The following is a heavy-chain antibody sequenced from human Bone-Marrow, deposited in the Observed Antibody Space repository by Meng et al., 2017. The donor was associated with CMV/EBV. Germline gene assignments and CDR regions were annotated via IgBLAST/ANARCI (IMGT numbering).Heavy chain of an antibody. CDR1: GGSISSSNW. D-gene: IGHD6-19*01. CDR2: IYHSGST. CDR3: ARAHAVARYYH. Sequence: GSLRLSCAVSGGSISSSNWWSRVRQPPGKGLECSGEIYHSGSTNYNSPLKSRVTISVNKSKNQFPLKLISVTAADTAVYYCARAHAVARYYHWGQGTLVTVSS. J-gene: IGHJ5*02. V-gene: IGHV4-4*02.